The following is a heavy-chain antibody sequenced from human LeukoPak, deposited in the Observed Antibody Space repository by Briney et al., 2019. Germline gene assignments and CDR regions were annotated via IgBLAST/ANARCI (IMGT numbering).Heavy chain of an antibody. Sequence: GRSLRLSCAASGFTFSSYAMSWVRQAPGKGLEWVSAISGSGGSTYYADSVKGRFTISRDNSKNTLYLQMNSLRAEDTAVFYCAKGGRVAARPFDYWGQGTLVTVSS. CDR1: GFTFSSYA. J-gene: IGHJ4*02. CDR2: ISGSGGST. CDR3: AKGGRVAARPFDY. D-gene: IGHD6-6*01. V-gene: IGHV3-23*01.